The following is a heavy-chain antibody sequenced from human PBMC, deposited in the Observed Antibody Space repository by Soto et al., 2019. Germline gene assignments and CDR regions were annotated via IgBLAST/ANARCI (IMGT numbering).Heavy chain of an antibody. D-gene: IGHD1-26*01. V-gene: IGHV4-59*01. CDR2: IYYIGST. CDR3: ARGYSPSLGAPWARLNCFHP. Sequence: QVQLQESGPGRVKASETLSLTCTVSGGSMSNYYWSWIRQPPGKGLEWIGYIYYIGSTNYNPSLKSRVTMSVDTSRNQLSLNLTSVTAADTAVYYCARGYSPSLGAPWARLNCFHPWCQGTLVTVSS. CDR1: GGSMSNYY. J-gene: IGHJ5*02.